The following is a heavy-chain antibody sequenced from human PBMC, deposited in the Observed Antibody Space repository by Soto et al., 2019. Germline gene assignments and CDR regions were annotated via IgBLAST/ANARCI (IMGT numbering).Heavy chain of an antibody. V-gene: IGHV4-31*03. CDR1: GGSISSGGYY. D-gene: IGHD3-16*01. CDR3: ARSLPYDYIWGGDFDY. CDR2: IYYSGST. J-gene: IGHJ4*02. Sequence: QVQLQESGPGLVKPSQTLSLTCTVSGGSISSGGYYWSWIRQHPGKGLEWIGYIYYSGSTYYNPSHKSRVTISVDTSKNQFSLKLSSVTAADTAVYYCARSLPYDYIWGGDFDYWGQGTLVTVSP.